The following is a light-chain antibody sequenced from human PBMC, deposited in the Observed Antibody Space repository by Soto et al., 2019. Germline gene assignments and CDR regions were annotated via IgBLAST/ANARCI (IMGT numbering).Light chain of an antibody. CDR2: STS. CDR1: TGTVTSRYY. V-gene: IGLV7-43*01. J-gene: IGLJ3*02. CDR3: LLYYGGDQLGV. Sequence: QAVVTQEPSLTVSPGGTVTLTCASSTGTVTSRYYPNWFQQKPGQAPRPLIYSTSNKHSWTPARFSGSLLGGKAALTLSGVQPEDEAEYYCLLYYGGDQLGVFGGGTKLTVL.